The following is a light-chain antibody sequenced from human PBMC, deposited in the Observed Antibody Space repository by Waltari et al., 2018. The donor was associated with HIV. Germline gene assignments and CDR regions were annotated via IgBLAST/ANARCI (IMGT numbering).Light chain of an antibody. CDR1: SSQVGGSTY. V-gene: IGLV2-14*01. CDR3: SSYTSSKTVI. Sequence: QSALTQPASVSGSPGQSTTISCTGTSSQVGGSTYVYWYQHHPDKAPKLMIDGVTNRPSWVSDLFSVSKSGNTASLTISGLQAEDEADYHCSSYTSSKTVIFGGGTRLTVL. CDR2: GVT. J-gene: IGLJ2*01.